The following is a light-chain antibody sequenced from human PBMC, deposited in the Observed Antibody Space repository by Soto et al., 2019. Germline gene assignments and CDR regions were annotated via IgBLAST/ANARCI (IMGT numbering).Light chain of an antibody. V-gene: IGLV1-40*01. Sequence: QSALTQPPSVSGPPGQRVTISCPGSSSNIGAGYDVHWYQQLPGTAPKLLIYDNTNRPSGVPDRFSGSKSGTSASLAITGLQAEDETDYYCQSYDSSLSGYVFGTGTKVTVL. CDR1: SSNIGAGYD. J-gene: IGLJ1*01. CDR3: QSYDSSLSGYV. CDR2: DNT.